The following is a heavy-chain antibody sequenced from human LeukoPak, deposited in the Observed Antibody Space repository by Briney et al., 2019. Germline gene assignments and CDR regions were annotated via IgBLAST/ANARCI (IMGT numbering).Heavy chain of an antibody. V-gene: IGHV3-7*01. J-gene: IGHJ4*02. D-gene: IGHD2-8*01. Sequence: TGGSLRLSCAASGFTFSSYWMSWVRQAPGKGLEWVANIKQDGSEKYYVDSVKGRFTISRDNAKNSLYLQMNSLRAEDTAVYYCAREADCTNGVCYADFDYWGQGTLVTVSS. CDR1: GFTFSSYW. CDR2: IKQDGSEK. CDR3: AREADCTNGVCYADFDY.